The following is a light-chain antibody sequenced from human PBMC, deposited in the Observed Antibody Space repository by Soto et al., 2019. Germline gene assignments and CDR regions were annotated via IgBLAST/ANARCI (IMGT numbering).Light chain of an antibody. CDR2: EDS. CDR3: CSYAGSSTWV. CDR1: SSDLGSYNL. V-gene: IGLV2-23*01. Sequence: QSALTQPASVSGSPGQSIAISCTGTSSDLGSYNLVSWYQQHPGKATKLIIYEDSKRPSGVSNRFSGSKSGNTASLTISGLQAEDEANYYCCSYAGSSTWVFGGGTKLTVL. J-gene: IGLJ2*01.